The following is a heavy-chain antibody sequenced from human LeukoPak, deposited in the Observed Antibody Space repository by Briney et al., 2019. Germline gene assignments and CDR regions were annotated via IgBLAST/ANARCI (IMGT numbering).Heavy chain of an antibody. CDR2: INSDGSSR. J-gene: IGHJ6*03. CDR1: GFSFSSYW. D-gene: IGHD3-22*01. CDR3: ARGRHRTPGARYDSSGYPIPHYYMDV. V-gene: IGHV3-74*01. Sequence: PGGSLRHSCTASGFSFSSYWMHWVRQAPGKGLVWVSRINSDGSSRNYADSVRGRFTISRDNAKNTVYLQMNSLRAEDTAVYYCARGRHRTPGARYDSSGYPIPHYYMDVWGKGTTVTVSS.